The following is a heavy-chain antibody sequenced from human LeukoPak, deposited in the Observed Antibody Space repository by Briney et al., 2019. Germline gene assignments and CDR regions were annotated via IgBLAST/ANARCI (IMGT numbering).Heavy chain of an antibody. J-gene: IGHJ3*02. CDR3: AKAYCGGDCYSPRTDAFDI. V-gene: IGHV3-23*01. CDR2: ISGSGGST. CDR1: GFTFSSYA. Sequence: GGSLRLSCAASGFTFSSYAMSWVRQAPGKGLEWVSAISGSGGSTYYADSVKGWFTISRDNSKNTLYLQMNSLRAEDTAVYYCAKAYCGGDCYSPRTDAFDIWGQGTMVTVSS. D-gene: IGHD2-21*02.